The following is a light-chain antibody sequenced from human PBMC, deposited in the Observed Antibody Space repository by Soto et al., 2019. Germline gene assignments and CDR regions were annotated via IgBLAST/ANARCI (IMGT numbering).Light chain of an antibody. Sequence: EIVMTQSPATLSVSPGESATLSCRASQSVSSKLAWYQQKPGQAPRLLIYGGSTRASGIPARFSGRGSGTEFTLTISSLQSEDFVVYYCQQHNNWPYTFGQGTKLEIK. CDR2: GGS. V-gene: IGKV3-15*01. CDR1: QSVSSK. CDR3: QQHNNWPYT. J-gene: IGKJ2*01.